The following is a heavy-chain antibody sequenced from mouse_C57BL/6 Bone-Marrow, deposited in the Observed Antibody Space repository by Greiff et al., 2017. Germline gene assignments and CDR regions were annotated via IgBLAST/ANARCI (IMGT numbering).Heavy chain of an antibody. J-gene: IGHJ2*01. V-gene: IGHV5-17*01. CDR3: ARNPLFITTVVHFDY. CDR2: ISSGSSTI. Sequence: EVHLVESGGGLVKPGGSLKLSCAASGFTFSDYGMHWVRQAPEKGLEWVAYISSGSSTIYYADTVKGRFTISRDNAKNTLFLQMTSLRSEDTAMYYCARNPLFITTVVHFDYWGQGTTLTVSS. D-gene: IGHD1-1*01. CDR1: GFTFSDYG.